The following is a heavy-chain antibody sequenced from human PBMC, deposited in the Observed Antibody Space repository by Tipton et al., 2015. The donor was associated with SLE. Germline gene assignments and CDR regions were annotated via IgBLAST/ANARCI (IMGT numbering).Heavy chain of an antibody. CDR2: SSNGGKRE. CDR3: AKEGGYYSFDI. D-gene: IGHD1-26*01. Sequence: SLRLSCVASGFTLSNFGMQWVRQAPGKGPEWVAVSSNGGKRENYAHSVKGRFTVSRDNSKNMMFLQMNSLRAEDTAVYHCAKEGGYYSFDIWGQGTMVTVSS. V-gene: IGHV3-30*18. J-gene: IGHJ3*02. CDR1: GFTLSNFG.